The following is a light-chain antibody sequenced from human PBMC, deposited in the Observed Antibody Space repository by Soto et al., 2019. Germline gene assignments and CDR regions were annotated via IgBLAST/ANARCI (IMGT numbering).Light chain of an antibody. CDR1: QYISSR. Sequence: EIVLTQSPATLSSSPGERVTLSCRASQYISSRLAWYQQRPGQAPRLLIYQASIRAAGIPARFSASGSGTVFTITISDLDPEVFAHYYCQQLKSWPRTFGQGTKVEI. CDR3: QQLKSWPRT. V-gene: IGKV3-11*01. CDR2: QAS. J-gene: IGKJ1*01.